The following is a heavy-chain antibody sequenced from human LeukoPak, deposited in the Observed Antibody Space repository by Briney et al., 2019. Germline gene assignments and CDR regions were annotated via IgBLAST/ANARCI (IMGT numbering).Heavy chain of an antibody. V-gene: IGHV3-48*03. Sequence: GGSLRLSCAASGFTFSSYEMNWVRQAPGRGLEWVSYISSSGSTIYYADSVKGRFTISRDNAKNSLYLQMNSLRAEDTAVYYCATGQEWLGFDNWGQGTLVTVSS. D-gene: IGHD6-19*01. CDR1: GFTFSSYE. CDR3: ATGQEWLGFDN. J-gene: IGHJ4*02. CDR2: ISSSGSTI.